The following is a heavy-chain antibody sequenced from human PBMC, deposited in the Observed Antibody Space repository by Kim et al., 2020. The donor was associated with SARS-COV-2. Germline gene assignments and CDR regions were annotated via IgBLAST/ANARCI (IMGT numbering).Heavy chain of an antibody. J-gene: IGHJ6*02. CDR1: GGSISSSSYY. D-gene: IGHD3-10*01. V-gene: IGHV4-39*01. Sequence: SETLSLTCTVSGGSISSSSYYWGWIRQPPGKGLEWIGSIYYSGSTYYNPSLKSRVTISVDTSKNQFSLKLSSVTAADTAVYYCATGTLVRLLWFGESPGMDVWGQGTTVTVSS. CDR2: IYYSGST. CDR3: ATGTLVRLLWFGESPGMDV.